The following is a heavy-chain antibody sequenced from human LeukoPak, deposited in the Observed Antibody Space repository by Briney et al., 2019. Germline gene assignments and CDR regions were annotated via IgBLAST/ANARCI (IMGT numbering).Heavy chain of an antibody. CDR2: VYYSGNT. V-gene: IGHV4-59*01. J-gene: IGHJ4*02. CDR3: ARGRDFWSGYSFDY. D-gene: IGHD3-3*01. CDR1: GGSISTYY. Sequence: SETLSLTCNVSGGSISTYYWSWVRQPPGKGLEWLGYVYYSGNTEYNPSLKSRVIISIDTSKIQFSLQLRSMTTADTAVYYCARGRDFWSGYSFDYWGQGSLVTVSS.